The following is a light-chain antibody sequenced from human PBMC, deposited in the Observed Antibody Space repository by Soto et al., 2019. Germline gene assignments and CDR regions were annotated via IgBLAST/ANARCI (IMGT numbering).Light chain of an antibody. CDR1: SGDIGSYNR. J-gene: IGLJ1*01. CDR2: EVT. CDR3: SSYTNINTRACV. V-gene: IGLV2-14*01. Sequence: QAVVTQPASVSGSPGQSITISCTGTSGDIGSYNRVSWYQQHPGKAPKLIIYEVTDRPSGVSNRFSGSKSGNTASLTIPGLQAEDEAEYYCSSYTNINTRACVFGTGTKLTVL.